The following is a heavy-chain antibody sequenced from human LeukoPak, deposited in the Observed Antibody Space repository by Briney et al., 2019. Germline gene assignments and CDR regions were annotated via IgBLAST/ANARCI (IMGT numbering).Heavy chain of an antibody. V-gene: IGHV3-23*01. CDR1: GFTFSSYA. J-gene: IGHJ4*02. Sequence: GGSLRLSCAASGFTFSSYAMSWVRQAPGKGLEWVSAISGSGGSTYYADSVKGRFTISRDNSKNTLYPQMNSLRAEDTAVYYCAKDGGVYKFGLFDYWGQGTLVTVSS. D-gene: IGHD3/OR15-3a*01. CDR2: ISGSGGST. CDR3: AKDGGVYKFGLFDY.